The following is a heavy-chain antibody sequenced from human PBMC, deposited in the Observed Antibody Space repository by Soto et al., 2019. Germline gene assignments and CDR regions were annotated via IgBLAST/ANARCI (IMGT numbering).Heavy chain of an antibody. D-gene: IGHD2-2*01. CDR1: GGSISSYY. J-gene: IGHJ5*01. CDR3: ARADCSSTSCPVAS. CDR2: IYYSGST. Sequence: SETLSLTCTVSGGSISSYYWSWIRQPPGKGLEWIGYIYYSGSTNYNPSLKSRVTISVDTSKNQFSLKLSSVTAADTAVYYCARADCSSTSCPVASWGQGTLVTVSS. V-gene: IGHV4-59*08.